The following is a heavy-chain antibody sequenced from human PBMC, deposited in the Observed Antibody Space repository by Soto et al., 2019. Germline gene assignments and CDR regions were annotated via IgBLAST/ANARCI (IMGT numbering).Heavy chain of an antibody. CDR2: IYPGDSDT. D-gene: IGHD6-6*01. Sequence: PRESLKISCKGSGYSFTSYWIGWVRQMPGKGLEWMGIIYPGDSDTRYSPSFQGQVTISADKSISTAYLQWSSLKASDTAMYYCVRLDTSSSGAFDIWGQGTMVTVSS. CDR3: VRLDTSSSGAFDI. CDR1: GYSFTSYW. J-gene: IGHJ3*02. V-gene: IGHV5-51*01.